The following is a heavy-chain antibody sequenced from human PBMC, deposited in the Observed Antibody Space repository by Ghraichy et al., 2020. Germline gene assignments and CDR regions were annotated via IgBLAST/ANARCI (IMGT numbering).Heavy chain of an antibody. Sequence: GGSLRLSCADSGFSFISDSVTWVRQAPGKGLEWVANIWKDGDNKAYVDSVRGRFTISRDNAKNSVDLQMNSLRPEDTAAYYCARIGDRRGFDIWGQGTMVIVSS. V-gene: IGHV3-7*01. D-gene: IGHD3-10*01. CDR3: ARIGDRRGFDI. CDR1: GFSFISDS. J-gene: IGHJ3*02. CDR2: IWKDGDNK.